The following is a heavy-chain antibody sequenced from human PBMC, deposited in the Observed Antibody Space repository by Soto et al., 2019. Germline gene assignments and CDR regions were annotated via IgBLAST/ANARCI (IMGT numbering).Heavy chain of an antibody. CDR3: ARNAVHSSGFTDY. V-gene: IGHV4-39*01. Sequence: QLQLQESGPGLVKPSETLSLTCTVSGGSISSSSYYWGWIRQPPGKGLEWIGSIYYSGSTYYNPSITPRVTIYVDTSKNQFSLTLSYVTAADTAVYYCARNAVHSSGFTDYWGQGTLVTVSS. D-gene: IGHD6-19*01. CDR1: GGSISSSSYY. CDR2: IYYSGST. J-gene: IGHJ4*02.